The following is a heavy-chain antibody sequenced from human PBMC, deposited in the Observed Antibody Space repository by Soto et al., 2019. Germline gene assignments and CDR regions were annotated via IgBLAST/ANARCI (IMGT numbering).Heavy chain of an antibody. V-gene: IGHV1-58*01. CDR2: IVVGSGNT. Sequence: SVKVSCKASGFTFTSSAVQWVRQARGQRLEWIGWIVVGSGNTNYAQKFQERVTITRDMSTSTAYMELSSLRSEDTAVYYCAARGPHFWSGYYTGYDWFDPWGQGTMVTVYS. D-gene: IGHD3-3*02. J-gene: IGHJ5*02. CDR3: AARGPHFWSGYYTGYDWFDP. CDR1: GFTFTSSA.